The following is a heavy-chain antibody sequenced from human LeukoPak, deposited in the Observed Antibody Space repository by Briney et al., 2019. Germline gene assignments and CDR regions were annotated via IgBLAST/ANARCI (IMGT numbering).Heavy chain of an antibody. Sequence: ASVKVSCKASGYTFTSYYMHWVRQAPGQGLEWMGIINPSGGSTSYAQKFQGRVTMTRDTSISTAYMELSRLRSDDTAVYYCARGIDYYDSSGYLYYFDYWGQGTLVTVSS. CDR2: INPSGGST. V-gene: IGHV1-46*01. CDR3: ARGIDYYDSSGYLYYFDY. J-gene: IGHJ4*02. D-gene: IGHD3-22*01. CDR1: GYTFTSYY.